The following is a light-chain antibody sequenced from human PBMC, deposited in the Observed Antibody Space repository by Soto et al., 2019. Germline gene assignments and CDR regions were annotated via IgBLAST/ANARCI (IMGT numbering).Light chain of an antibody. CDR2: WAS. CDR3: QQYYTTPLT. V-gene: IGKV4-1*01. CDR1: QSVLHTADNRNY. J-gene: IGKJ3*01. Sequence: DIVMTQSPDYLPVSLGERATINCKSSQSVLHTADNRNYLAWYQQKPGQPPKLLIYWASTREFGVPDRFSGGGSGTDFTLTISTLQAEDVAVYYCQQYYTTPLTFGTGTKVDIK.